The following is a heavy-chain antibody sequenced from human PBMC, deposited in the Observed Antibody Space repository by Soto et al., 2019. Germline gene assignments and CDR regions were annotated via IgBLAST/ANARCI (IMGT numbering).Heavy chain of an antibody. CDR1: GFTFSDYY. J-gene: IGHJ4*02. D-gene: IGHD3-3*01. CDR3: ARVPYDFWSGYYQDY. V-gene: IGHV3-11*01. Sequence: PGGSLRLSCAASGFTFSDYYMSWIRQAPGKGLEWVSYISSSGSTIYYADSVKGRFTISRDNAKNSLYLQMNSLRAEDTAVYYCARVPYDFWSGYYQDYWGQGTLVTVSS. CDR2: ISSSGSTI.